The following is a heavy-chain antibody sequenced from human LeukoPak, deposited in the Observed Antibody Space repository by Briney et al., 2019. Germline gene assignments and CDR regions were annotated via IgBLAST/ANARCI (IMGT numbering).Heavy chain of an antibody. CDR1: GYTFTNYG. CDR2: ISAYNGNT. D-gene: IGHD2-15*01. Sequence: ASVKVSCKASGYTFTNYGINWVRQAPGQGLEWMGWISAYNGNTNYAQNFHGRVTMTTDTSTSTAYMELRSLRSDDTAVYCCARGDSGLDYWGQGTLFTVSS. J-gene: IGHJ4*02. V-gene: IGHV1-18*01. CDR3: ARGDSGLDY.